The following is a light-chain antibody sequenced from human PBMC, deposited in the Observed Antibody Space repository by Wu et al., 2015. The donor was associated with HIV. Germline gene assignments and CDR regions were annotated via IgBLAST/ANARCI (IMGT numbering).Light chain of an antibody. CDR2: AAS. Sequence: EIVMTQSPATLSVSPGDTATLSCRASQSIRSNLAWYQQKPGQAPRLLTYAASTRATGISARFSGSGSGTEFTLTISSLQSEDFALYHCLQYNNRSLYSFGGGTKVEIK. V-gene: IGKV3-15*01. J-gene: IGKJ4*01. CDR1: QSIRSN. CDR3: LQYNNRSLYS.